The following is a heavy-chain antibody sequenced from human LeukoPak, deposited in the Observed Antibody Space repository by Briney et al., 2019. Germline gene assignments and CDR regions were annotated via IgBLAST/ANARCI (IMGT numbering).Heavy chain of an antibody. CDR3: ASPIVVVPAAIFHFDY. J-gene: IGHJ4*02. CDR1: GGSISSSSYY. Sequence: SVTLSLTCTVSGGSISSSSYYWGWIRQPPGKGLEWIGSIYYSGSTYYNPSLKSRVTISVDTSKNQFSLKLSSVTAADTAVYYCASPIVVVPAAIFHFDYWGQGTLVTVSS. D-gene: IGHD2-2*02. V-gene: IGHV4-39*01. CDR2: IYYSGST.